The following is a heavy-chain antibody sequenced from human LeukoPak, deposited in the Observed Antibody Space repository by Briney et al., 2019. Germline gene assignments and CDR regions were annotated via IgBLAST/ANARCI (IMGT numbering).Heavy chain of an antibody. J-gene: IGHJ4*02. Sequence: PGGSLRLSCAASAFTFSSYWMSWVRQAPGKGLEWVANIKQDGSEKYYVDSVKGRFTISRDNAKNSLYLQMNSLRAEDTAVHYCARGSTTVTPRNFDYWGQGTLVTVSS. CDR2: IKQDGSEK. D-gene: IGHD4-11*01. CDR1: AFTFSSYW. V-gene: IGHV3-7*05. CDR3: ARGSTTVTPRNFDY.